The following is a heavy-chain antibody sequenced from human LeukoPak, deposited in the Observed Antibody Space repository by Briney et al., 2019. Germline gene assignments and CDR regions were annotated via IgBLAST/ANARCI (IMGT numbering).Heavy chain of an antibody. Sequence: ASVKVSCKASGYTFTSYDISWVRQAPGQGLEWMGGIIPIFGTANYAQKFQGRVTVTRDTSTSTVHMELSGLRSEDTAVYYCARDQEGFDYWGQGTLVTVSS. CDR2: IIPIFGTA. J-gene: IGHJ4*02. CDR3: ARDQEGFDY. V-gene: IGHV1-69*05. CDR1: GYTFTSYD.